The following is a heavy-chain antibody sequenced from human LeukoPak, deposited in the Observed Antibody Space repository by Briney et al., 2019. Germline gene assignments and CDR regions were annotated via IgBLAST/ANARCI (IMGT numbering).Heavy chain of an antibody. Sequence: GGSLRLSCAAAGFTFSRHSLNWVRQAPGKGLEWVSSISSSSSYIYYADSVKGRFTISRDNAKNSLYLQMNSLRAEDTAVYYCARDRVWFGELFYYYYMDVWGKGTTVTISS. CDR3: ARDRVWFGELFYYYYMDV. V-gene: IGHV3-21*01. D-gene: IGHD3-10*01. J-gene: IGHJ6*03. CDR2: ISSSSSYI. CDR1: GFTFSRHS.